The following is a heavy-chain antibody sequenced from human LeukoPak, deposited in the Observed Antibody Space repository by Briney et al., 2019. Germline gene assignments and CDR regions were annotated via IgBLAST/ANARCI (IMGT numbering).Heavy chain of an antibody. D-gene: IGHD2-2*01. CDR2: LLYSGST. CDR1: GGSISSSYYY. J-gene: IGHJ6*03. V-gene: IGHV4-39*07. Sequence: SETLSLSCTVSGGSISSSYYYWAWIRQPPGKGLEWIGSLLYSGSTNYNPSLESRVTMSVDTSKNLFSLNLSSVTAADTAVYYCTRDHTVVIPAAMGRRLYYHYMDVWGKGTTVTVSS. CDR3: TRDHTVVIPAAMGRRLYYHYMDV.